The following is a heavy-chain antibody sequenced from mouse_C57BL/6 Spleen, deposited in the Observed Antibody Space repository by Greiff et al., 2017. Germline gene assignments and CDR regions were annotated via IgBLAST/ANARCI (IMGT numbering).Heavy chain of an antibody. V-gene: IGHV1-50*01. J-gene: IGHJ4*01. CDR1: GYTFTSYW. D-gene: IGHD2-3*01. Sequence: VQLQQSGAELVKPGASVKLSCKASGYTFTSYWMQWVKQRPGQGLEWIGEIDPSDSDTNYNQKFKGKATLTVDTSSSTAYMQLSSLTSEDSAVYYCARSGWLHAMDYWGQGTSVTVSS. CDR2: IDPSDSDT. CDR3: ARSGWLHAMDY.